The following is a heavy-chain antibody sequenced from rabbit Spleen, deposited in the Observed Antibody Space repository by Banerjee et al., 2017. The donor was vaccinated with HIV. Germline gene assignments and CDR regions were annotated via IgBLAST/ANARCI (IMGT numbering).Heavy chain of an antibody. Sequence: QEQLVESGGGLVQPEGSLTLTCTASGFDLTKYYMCWVRQAPGKGLEWIACISAGSSSDFTYSATWAKGRFTCSKTSSTTVTLQMTSLTVADTATYFCARDTGTSFSSYGMDLWGPGTLVTVS. V-gene: IGHV1S45*01. CDR1: GFDLTKYY. CDR2: ISAGSSSDFT. J-gene: IGHJ6*01. CDR3: ARDTGTSFSSYGMDL. D-gene: IGHD7-1*01.